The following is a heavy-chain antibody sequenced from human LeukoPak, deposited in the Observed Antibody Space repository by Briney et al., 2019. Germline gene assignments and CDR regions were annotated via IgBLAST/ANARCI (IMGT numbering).Heavy chain of an antibody. CDR1: GFTIMNSA. V-gene: IGHV3-23*01. CDR3: AKDGMGGSGSNYFDY. CDR2: INGTAINT. D-gene: IGHD3-10*01. J-gene: IGHJ4*02. Sequence: PGGSLRLSCAASGFTIMNSAMNWVRQAPGKGLEWVSAINGTAINTDYADSVKGRFTISRDSSKNTLYLQMNSLRVEDTAVYYCAKDGMGGSGSNYFDYWGQGTLVTVSS.